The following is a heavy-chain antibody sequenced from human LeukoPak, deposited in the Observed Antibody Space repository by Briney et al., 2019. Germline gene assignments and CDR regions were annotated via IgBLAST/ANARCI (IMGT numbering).Heavy chain of an antibody. J-gene: IGHJ5*02. CDR2: INPNSGGT. CDR1: GYTFTGYY. D-gene: IGHD4-17*01. CDR3: AREHGDLAGYNWFDP. Sequence: ASVKVSCKASGYTFTGYYIHWVRQAPGQGLEWMGWINPNSGGTNYAQKFQDRVTMTRDMSTSTVYMELSSLRSEDTAVYYCAREHGDLAGYNWFDPWGQGTLVTVSS. V-gene: IGHV1-2*02.